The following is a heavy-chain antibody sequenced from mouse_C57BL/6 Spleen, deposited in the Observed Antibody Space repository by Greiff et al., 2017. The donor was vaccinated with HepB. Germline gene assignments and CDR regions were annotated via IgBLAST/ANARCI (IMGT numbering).Heavy chain of an antibody. J-gene: IGHJ4*01. CDR3: TRRGTTVVALYYAMDY. Sequence: QVQLQQSGAELVRPGASVTLSCKASGYTFTDYEMHWVKQTPVHGLEWIGAIDPETGGTAYNQKFKGKAILTADKSSSTAYMELRSLTSEDSAVYYCTRRGTTVVALYYAMDYWGQGTSVTVSS. CDR1: GYTFTDYE. D-gene: IGHD1-1*01. CDR2: IDPETGGT. V-gene: IGHV1-15*01.